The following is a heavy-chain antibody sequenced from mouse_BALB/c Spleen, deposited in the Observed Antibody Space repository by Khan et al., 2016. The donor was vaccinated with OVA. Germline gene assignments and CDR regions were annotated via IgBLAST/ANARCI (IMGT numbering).Heavy chain of an antibody. J-gene: IGHJ4*01. CDR3: TTHLYYALDY. D-gene: IGHD1-1*01. CDR2: IYPGNVNT. V-gene: IGHV1S56*01. CDR1: GYTFTSYY. Sequence: VQLQESGPELVKPGASVRISCKASGYTFTSYYIHWVKQRPGQGLEWIGWIYPGNVNTKYNEKFKGKATLTADKSSSTVYMQLSSLTSEGSAVYFGTTHLYYALDYWGQGTSVTVSS.